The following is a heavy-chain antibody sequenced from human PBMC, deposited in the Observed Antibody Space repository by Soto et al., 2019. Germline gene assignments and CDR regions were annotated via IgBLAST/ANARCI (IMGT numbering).Heavy chain of an antibody. CDR3: ARNMDAFDP. D-gene: IGHD3-10*01. CDR2: IYHTGTT. CDR1: GGSISGYY. J-gene: IGHJ5*02. Sequence: SETLSLTCTVSGGSISGYYWSWIRQLPGKGLEWIGYIYHTGTTNYNPSLKSRVTISVDTSKNQFSLKLSSVTAADTAVYYCARNMDAFDPWGQGTLVTVSS. V-gene: IGHV4-59*01.